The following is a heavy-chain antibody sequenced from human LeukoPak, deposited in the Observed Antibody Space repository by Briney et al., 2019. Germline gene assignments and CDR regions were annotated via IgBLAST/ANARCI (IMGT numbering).Heavy chain of an antibody. D-gene: IGHD1-26*01. CDR2: ISPTGAGT. V-gene: IGHV3-23*01. J-gene: IGHJ3*02. CDR1: GFTFNGYA. CDR3: AKYTGRAFDI. Sequence: PGGSLRLSCAASGFTFNGYAMSWVRQAPGKGLEWVLAISPTGAGTYYADSVKGLFTISRDNSKNTLYLQMNSLRAEDTAVYYCAKYTGRAFDIWGQGTMVTVSS.